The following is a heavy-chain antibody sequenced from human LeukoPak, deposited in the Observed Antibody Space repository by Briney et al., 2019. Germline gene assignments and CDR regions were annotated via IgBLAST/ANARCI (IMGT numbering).Heavy chain of an antibody. J-gene: IGHJ6*03. V-gene: IGHV4-34*01. D-gene: IGHD3-10*01. CDR3: ARGRRYGSGIYYYYMDV. CDR2: INHSGST. Sequence: SETLSLTCAVYGGSFSGYYWSWIRQPPGKGLEWIGEINHSGSTNYNPSLKSRVTISVDTSKNQFSLKLSSVTAADTAVYYCARGRRYGSGIYYYYMDVWGKGTTVTVSS. CDR1: GGSFSGYY.